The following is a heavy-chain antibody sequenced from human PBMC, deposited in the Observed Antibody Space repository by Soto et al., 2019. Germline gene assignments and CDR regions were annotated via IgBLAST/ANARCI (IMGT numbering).Heavy chain of an antibody. Sequence: PSETLSLTCAVSGASISRGGFHWGWIRQPPGQGLEWIGSLYSGSTYYNPSLESRVTISADTSKNEFSLRLTSVTAADTAVYYCARRGSGHTFDYWGQGTLVTVSS. CDR1: GASISRGGFH. J-gene: IGHJ4*02. CDR2: LYSGST. CDR3: ARRGSGHTFDY. D-gene: IGHD3-10*01. V-gene: IGHV4-39*01.